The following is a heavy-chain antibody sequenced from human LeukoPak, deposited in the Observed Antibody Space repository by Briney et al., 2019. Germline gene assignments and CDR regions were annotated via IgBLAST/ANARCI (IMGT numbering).Heavy chain of an antibody. CDR1: GYTFTGYY. D-gene: IGHD3-3*01. V-gene: IGHV1-2*02. J-gene: IGHJ4*02. CDR2: INPNSGGT. Sequence: ASVKVSCKASGYTFTGYYMHWVRQAPGQGLEWMGWINPNSGGTNYAQKFQGRVTMTRDTSISTAYMELSRLRSDDTAVYYCARGRAYDFWRGYSPAYDRYYFDYWGQGTLVTVSS. CDR3: ARGRAYDFWRGYSPAYDRYYFDY.